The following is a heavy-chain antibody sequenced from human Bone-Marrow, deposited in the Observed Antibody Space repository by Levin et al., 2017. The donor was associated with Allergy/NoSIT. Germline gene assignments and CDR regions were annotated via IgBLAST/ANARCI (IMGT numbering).Heavy chain of an antibody. D-gene: IGHD6-19*01. J-gene: IGHJ4*02. CDR2: INSDGSST. CDR1: GFTFSSYW. CDR3: AREKRGWYYFDY. Sequence: GESLKISCAASGFTFSSYWMHWVRQAPGKGLVWVSRINSDGSSTSYADSVKGRFTISRDNAKNTLYLQMNSLRAEDTAVYYCAREKRGWYYFDYWGQGTLVTVSS. V-gene: IGHV3-74*01.